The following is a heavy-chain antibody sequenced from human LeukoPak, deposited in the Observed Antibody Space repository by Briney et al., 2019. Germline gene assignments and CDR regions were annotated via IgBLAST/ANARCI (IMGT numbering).Heavy chain of an antibody. CDR1: GFTFSSYW. V-gene: IGHV3-7*01. Sequence: PGGSLRLSCAASGFTFSSYWMNWVRQAPGKGLEWVANIKQDGSEKYYVDSVKGRFTISRDNAKNLLYLQMNSLRAEDTAVYYCARGAGFDYLRSPSREFDYWGQGTLVTVSS. CDR2: IKQDGSEK. J-gene: IGHJ4*02. D-gene: IGHD3-9*01. CDR3: ARGAGFDYLRSPSREFDY.